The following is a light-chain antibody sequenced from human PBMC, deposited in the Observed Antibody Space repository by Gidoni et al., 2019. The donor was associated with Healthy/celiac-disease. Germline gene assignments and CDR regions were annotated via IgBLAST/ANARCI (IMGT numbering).Light chain of an antibody. CDR2: GAS. Sequence: EIVMTQSPATLSVSPGERATLSCRASQSVSNNFAWYQQKPGQAPLLLIYGASTRATGIPARFSGSGSGTEFTLIISSLQSEDFAVYYCQQYNNWTFGQGTKVEIK. V-gene: IGKV3-15*01. CDR3: QQYNNWT. J-gene: IGKJ1*01. CDR1: QSVSNN.